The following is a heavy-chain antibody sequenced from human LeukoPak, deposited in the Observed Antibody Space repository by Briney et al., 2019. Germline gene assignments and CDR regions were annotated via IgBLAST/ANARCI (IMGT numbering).Heavy chain of an antibody. CDR1: GGSFSGYY. CDR3: ARHHSYGLDGVGY. CDR2: INHSGSS. Sequence: SGTLSLTCAVYGGSFSGYYWSWIRQPPGKGLEWIGEINHSGSSNYNPSLKSRVTISVDTSKNQFSLRLSSVTAADTAVYYCARHHSYGLDGVGYWGQGTLVTVSS. J-gene: IGHJ4*02. D-gene: IGHD5-18*01. V-gene: IGHV4-34*01.